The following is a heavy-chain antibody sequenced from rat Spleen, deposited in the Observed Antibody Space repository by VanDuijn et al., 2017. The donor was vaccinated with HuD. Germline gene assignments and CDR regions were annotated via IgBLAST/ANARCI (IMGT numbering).Heavy chain of an antibody. Sequence: EVQLVESGGGLVQPGRSLKLSCAASGFTFSDYYMAWVRQAPKKGLEWVASISYEGSSTYYGDSVKGRFTISRDNAKSTLYLQMNSLRSEDTATYYCARRTNRYNYWYFDFWGPGTMVTVSS. D-gene: IGHD1-5*01. CDR3: ARRTNRYNYWYFDF. CDR1: GFTFSDYY. J-gene: IGHJ1*01. V-gene: IGHV5-22*01. CDR2: ISYEGSST.